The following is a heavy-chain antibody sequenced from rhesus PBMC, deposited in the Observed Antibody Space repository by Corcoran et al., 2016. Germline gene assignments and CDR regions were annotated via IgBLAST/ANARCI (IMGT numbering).Heavy chain of an antibody. CDR1: GFSISTTVTG. D-gene: IGHD5-24*01. J-gene: IGHJ4*01. CDR3: ARDTVDFDY. Sequence: QVTLKESGPALVKPTQTLPLTCTFSGFSISTTVTGLGWIRQPPGKALEWLASIYWNDSKYYSTSLKSRLTISKDTSKNQVVLTMTNMDPVDTATYYCARDTVDFDYWGQGVLVTVSS. V-gene: IGHV2-95*01. CDR2: IYWNDSK.